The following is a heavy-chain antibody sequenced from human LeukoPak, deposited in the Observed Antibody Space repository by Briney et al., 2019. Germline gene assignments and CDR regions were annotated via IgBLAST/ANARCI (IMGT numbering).Heavy chain of an antibody. CDR3: ARDGSVMGAFDY. V-gene: IGHV3-21*01. J-gene: IGHJ4*02. D-gene: IGHD3-10*01. CDR2: ISSSSSYI. CDR1: GFTFSSYS. Sequence: GGSLRLSCAASGFTFSSYSMNWVRQAPGKGLEWVSSISSSSSYIYYADSVKGRFTISRDNAKNSLYLQMNSLRAEDTAVYYCARDGSVMGAFDYWGQGTLVTVSS.